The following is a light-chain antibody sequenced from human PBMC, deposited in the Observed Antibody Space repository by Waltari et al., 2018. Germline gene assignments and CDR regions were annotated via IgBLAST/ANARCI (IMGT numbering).Light chain of an antibody. CDR2: DAS. CDR1: QRVSSY. CDR3: QQRSNWPRGT. J-gene: IGKJ4*01. Sequence: EIVLTQSPATLSLSPGERATLSCRASQRVSSYLAWYQQKPGQAPRLLIYDASNRATGLPARFSGMGSGTDFTLTISSLEPEDFAVYYCQQRSNWPRGTFGGGTKVEIK. V-gene: IGKV3-11*01.